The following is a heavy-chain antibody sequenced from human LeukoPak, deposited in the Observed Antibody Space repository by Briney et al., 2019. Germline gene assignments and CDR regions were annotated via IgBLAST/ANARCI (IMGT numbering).Heavy chain of an antibody. CDR3: ARAVGAGYCSSTSCYINWFDP. D-gene: IGHD2-2*03. CDR2: ISSSSSYI. Sequence: PGGSLRLSCAASGFTFSSYSMNWVRQAPGKGLEWVSSISSSSSYIYYADSVKGRFTISRANAKNSLYLQMNSLRAEDTAVYYCARAVGAGYCSSTSCYINWFDPWGQGTLVTVSS. J-gene: IGHJ5*02. CDR1: GFTFSSYS. V-gene: IGHV3-21*01.